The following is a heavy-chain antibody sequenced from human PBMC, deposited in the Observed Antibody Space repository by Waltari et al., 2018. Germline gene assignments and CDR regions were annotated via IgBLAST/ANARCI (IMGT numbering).Heavy chain of an antibody. Sequence: EVPLVQSGADIKKPGESLRISCQGSGYIFTNHWITWVRQMPGKGLEWMGRFDPSGTYTNYSPSFQGHVTVSADKSISTAYLQWSSLKASDTAIYYCARHAFGNSGWHFFDYWGQGTLVTVSS. CDR3: ARHAFGNSGWHFFDY. D-gene: IGHD6-19*01. J-gene: IGHJ4*02. CDR2: FDPSGTYT. CDR1: GYIFTNHW. V-gene: IGHV5-10-1*03.